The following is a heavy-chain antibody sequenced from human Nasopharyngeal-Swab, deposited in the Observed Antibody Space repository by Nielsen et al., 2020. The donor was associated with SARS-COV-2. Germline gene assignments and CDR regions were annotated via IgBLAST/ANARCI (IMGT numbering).Heavy chain of an antibody. V-gene: IGHV1-69*04. J-gene: IGHJ4*02. CDR3: ASRGVYVGATLTLDY. CDR2: IIPILGIA. CDR1: GGTFSSYA. Sequence: SVKVSCKASGGTFSSYAISWVRQAPGQGLEWMGRIIPILGIANYAQKFQGRVTITADKSTSTAYMELSSLRSEDTAVYYRASRGVYVGATLTLDYWGQGTLVTVSS. D-gene: IGHD1-26*01.